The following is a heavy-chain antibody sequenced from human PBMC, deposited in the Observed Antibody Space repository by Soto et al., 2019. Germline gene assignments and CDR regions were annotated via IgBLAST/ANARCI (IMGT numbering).Heavy chain of an antibody. CDR2: TRNKPNSYTT. J-gene: IGHJ5*02. D-gene: IGHD5-18*01. CDR1: GFTFSDHY. V-gene: IGHV3-72*01. Sequence: GGSLRLSCAASGFTFSDHYMDWVRQAPGKGLEWVGRTRNKPNSYTTEYAASVKGRFTISRDDSKNSLYLQMNGLKTEDTAVYYCAREVGYGSGYNWFDPWGHGTLVTVSS. CDR3: AREVGYGSGYNWFDP.